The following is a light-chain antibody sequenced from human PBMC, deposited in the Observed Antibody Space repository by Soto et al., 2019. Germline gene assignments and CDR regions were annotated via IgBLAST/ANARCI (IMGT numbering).Light chain of an antibody. CDR1: RSDVGGYNY. CDR3: ISYTSSSTLEV. V-gene: IGLV2-14*01. J-gene: IGLJ1*01. CDR2: EVS. Sequence: QSALTQPASVSGSPGQSITISCTGTRSDVGGYNYVSWYQQQPGKAPKLMIYEVSNRPSGVSNRFSGSKSGNTASLTISGLQAEDEADYYCISYTSSSTLEVFGTGTKLTVL.